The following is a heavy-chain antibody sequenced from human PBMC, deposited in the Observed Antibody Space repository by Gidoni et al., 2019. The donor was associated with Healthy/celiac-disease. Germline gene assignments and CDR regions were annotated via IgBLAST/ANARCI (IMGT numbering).Heavy chain of an antibody. CDR2: ISGSGGST. Sequence: VHLLESGGGLVQPGGSLRLSCAASGFTFSRYRMSWVRQAPGKGLEWVLAISGSGGSTYYADSVKGRFTISRDNSKNTLYLQMNSLRAEDTAVYYCTYDSSGYGPRDAFDIWGQGTMVTVSS. D-gene: IGHD3-22*01. CDR3: TYDSSGYGPRDAFDI. V-gene: IGHV3-23*01. CDR1: GFTFSRYR. J-gene: IGHJ3*02.